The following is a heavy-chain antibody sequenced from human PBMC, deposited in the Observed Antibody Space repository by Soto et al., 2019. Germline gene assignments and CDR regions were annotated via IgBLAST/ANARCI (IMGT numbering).Heavy chain of an antibody. D-gene: IGHD3-22*01. CDR2: IIPMFGKA. Sequence: QVQLVQSETEMKKPGSSVKVSCKASGGTFSRYTLSWLRQAPGQGLEWMGGIIPMFGKANYAQKFQGRVTITADESTSTGYMELRSLISEDTAVYYCARDGTLYDGGAYYYLYWGQGTLVTVSS. CDR1: GGTFSRYT. CDR3: ARDGTLYDGGAYYYLY. J-gene: IGHJ4*02. V-gene: IGHV1-69*01.